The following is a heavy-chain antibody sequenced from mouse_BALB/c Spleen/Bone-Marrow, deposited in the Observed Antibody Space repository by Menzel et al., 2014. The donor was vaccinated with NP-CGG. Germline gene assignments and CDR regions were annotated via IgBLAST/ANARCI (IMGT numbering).Heavy chain of an antibody. CDR1: GVDFSRYW. V-gene: IGHV4-1*02. CDR2: INPDSSTI. CDR3: ARQGYYGKGDY. D-gene: IGHD2-1*01. J-gene: IGHJ2*01. Sequence: AAEGVDFSRYWMSWVRQAPGKGLEWIGEINPDSSTINYTPSLKDKFIISRDNAKNTLYLQMGKVRSEDTALYYCARQGYYGKGDYWGQGTTLTVSS.